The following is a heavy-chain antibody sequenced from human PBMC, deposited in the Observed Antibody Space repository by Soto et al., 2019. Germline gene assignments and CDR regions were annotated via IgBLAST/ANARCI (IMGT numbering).Heavy chain of an antibody. Sequence: SETLSLTCAVYGGSFSGYYWSWIRQPPGKGLEWIGEITHSGSTNYNPSLKSRVTISVDTSKNQFSLKLSSVTAADTAVYYCARAYSSSWRDSYWFDPWGQGTLVTVSS. CDR3: ARAYSSSWRDSYWFDP. V-gene: IGHV4-34*01. CDR1: GGSFSGYY. D-gene: IGHD6-13*01. CDR2: ITHSGST. J-gene: IGHJ5*02.